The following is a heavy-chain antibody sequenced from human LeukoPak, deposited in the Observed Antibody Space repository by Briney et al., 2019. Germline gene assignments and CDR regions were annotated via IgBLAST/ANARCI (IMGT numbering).Heavy chain of an antibody. Sequence: ASVKVSCKASGYTFTSYGISWVRQAPGQGLEWMGWISAYNGNTNYAQKLQGRVTMTTDTSTSTAYMELRSLISDDTAVYYCARRTNTAMAFDYWGQGTLVTVSS. CDR1: GYTFTSYG. J-gene: IGHJ4*02. CDR3: ARRTNTAMAFDY. D-gene: IGHD5-18*01. V-gene: IGHV1-18*01. CDR2: ISAYNGNT.